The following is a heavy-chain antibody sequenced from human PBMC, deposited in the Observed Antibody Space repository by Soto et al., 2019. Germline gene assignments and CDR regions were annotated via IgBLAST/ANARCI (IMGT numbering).Heavy chain of an antibody. CDR1: GGSIGTGDHY. V-gene: IGHV4-31*03. D-gene: IGHD6-13*01. CDR3: ARSTQQNWFDP. CDR2: IYDSGST. Sequence: QVQLQESGPGLVKPPQTLSLTCSVSGGSIGTGDHYWSWIRQHPGKGLEWIGYIYDSGSTYYNPSLKSRVTISVDTSKNQFSLRLSSVTAADTAVYYCARSTQQNWFDPWGQGTLVTVSS. J-gene: IGHJ5*02.